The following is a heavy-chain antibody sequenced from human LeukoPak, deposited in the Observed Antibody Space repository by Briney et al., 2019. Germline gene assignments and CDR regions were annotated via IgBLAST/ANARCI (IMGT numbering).Heavy chain of an antibody. V-gene: IGHV1-2*02. J-gene: IGHJ4*02. D-gene: IGHD2-15*01. CDR1: GYTFTGYY. CDR2: INPNSGGT. Sequence: ASVKVSCKASGYTFTGYYMHWVGQAPGQGLEWMGWINPNSGGTNYAQKFQGRLTMTRDTSISTAYMELSSLSSDDTAVYYCARGGYCSGAACYHLPDFWGQRTLVTVSS. CDR3: ARGGYCSGAACYHLPDF.